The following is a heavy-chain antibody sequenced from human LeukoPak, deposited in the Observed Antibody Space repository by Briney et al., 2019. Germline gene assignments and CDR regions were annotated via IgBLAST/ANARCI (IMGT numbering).Heavy chain of an antibody. CDR3: ARSRYCSSTSCYALDY. Sequence: SETLSLTCAVYGGTFSGYDWSWIRQPPGKGLEWSGEINHSGSTNYNPALKSRLTIAVDTSKHQFSLWLSSVTAADTAVYYCARSRYCSSTSCYALDYWGQGTLVTVSS. V-gene: IGHV4-34*01. CDR1: GGTFSGYD. D-gene: IGHD2-2*01. CDR2: INHSGST. J-gene: IGHJ4*02.